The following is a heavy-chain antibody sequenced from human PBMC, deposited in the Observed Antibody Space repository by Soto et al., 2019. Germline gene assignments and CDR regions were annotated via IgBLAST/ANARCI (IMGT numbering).Heavy chain of an antibody. CDR2: ISSSSSYI. V-gene: IGHV3-21*04. D-gene: IGHD2-2*01. J-gene: IGHJ4*02. CDR1: GFTFSTYS. CDR3: AKVGVHYIAEYCSNTWCYVYY. Sequence: PGGSLRLSCAASGFTFSTYSMNWVRQAPGKGLEWVSSISSSSSYISYADSVKGRFTISRDNAKNMLYLQMNSLRAEDTAVYYCAKVGVHYIAEYCSNTWCYVYYWGQGTLVTGSS.